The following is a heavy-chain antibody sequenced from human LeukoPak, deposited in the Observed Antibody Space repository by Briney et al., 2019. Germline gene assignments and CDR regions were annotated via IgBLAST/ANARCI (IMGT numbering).Heavy chain of an antibody. CDR3: GTHAGRTGSDD. Sequence: GGSLRLSCATSGFIFSGYYMSWIRQAPGKGLKWVSYISGSGNDISYADSVKGRFTISRDNAKGSLYLQMNSLRAADTAVYYCGTHAGRTGSDDWGQGTLFTVSS. V-gene: IGHV3-11*01. D-gene: IGHD3/OR15-3a*01. CDR2: ISGSGNDI. J-gene: IGHJ4*02. CDR1: GFIFSGYY.